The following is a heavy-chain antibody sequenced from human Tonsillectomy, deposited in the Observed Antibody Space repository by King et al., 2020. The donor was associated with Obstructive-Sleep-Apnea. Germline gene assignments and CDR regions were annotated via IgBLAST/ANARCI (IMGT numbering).Heavy chain of an antibody. V-gene: IGHV4-39*07. CDR3: ERDQRGYIYGLN. CDR2: VYYNGNT. J-gene: IGHJ4*02. CDR1: GGSVSSSTYY. D-gene: IGHD5-18*01. Sequence: QLQESGPGLVKASETLSLTCTVSGGSVSSSTYYWGWIRQPPGKGLEWIGSVYYNGNTNYNPSLNSRVTISMDTSKNQFSLRLNSVTAADTAVYYCERDQRGYIYGLNWGQGTLVTVSS.